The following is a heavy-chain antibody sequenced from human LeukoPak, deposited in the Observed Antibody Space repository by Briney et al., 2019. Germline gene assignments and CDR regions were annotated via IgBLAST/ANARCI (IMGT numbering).Heavy chain of an antibody. D-gene: IGHD3-10*01. J-gene: IGHJ5*02. CDR2: IYYSGST. Sequence: PSETLSLTCTVSGGSISSGGYYWSWIRQHPGKGLEWIGYIYYSGSTYYNSSLKSRVTISVDTSKNQFSLKLSSVTAADTAVYYCASLYYGSERDWFDPWGQGTLVTVSS. CDR1: GGSISSGGYY. V-gene: IGHV4-31*03. CDR3: ASLYYGSERDWFDP.